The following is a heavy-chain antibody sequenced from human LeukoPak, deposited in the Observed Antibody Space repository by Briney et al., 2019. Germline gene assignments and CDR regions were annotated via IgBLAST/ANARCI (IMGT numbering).Heavy chain of an antibody. J-gene: IGHJ4*02. V-gene: IGHV4-59*08. Sequence: KPSETLSLTCNVSGDSISSYYWSWIRQPPGKGLEWIGYIYYSGSTNYNPSLKSRVTISVDTSKNQFSLRLSSVTAAATAVYYCARHTSMAHFDYWGQGTLVTVSS. D-gene: IGHD1-1*01. CDR1: GDSISSYY. CDR3: ARHTSMAHFDY. CDR2: IYYSGST.